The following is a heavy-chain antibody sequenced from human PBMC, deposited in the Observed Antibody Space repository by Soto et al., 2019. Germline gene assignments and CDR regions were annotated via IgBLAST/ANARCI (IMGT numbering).Heavy chain of an antibody. D-gene: IGHD3-10*01. CDR1: GFTFSSYG. J-gene: IGHJ6*02. V-gene: IGHV3-33*01. CDR2: IWYDGSNK. Sequence: GVSLRLSCAASGFTFSSYGMHWVRQAPGKGLEWVAVIWYDGSNKYYADSVKGRFTISRDNSKNTLYLQMNSLRAEDTAVYYCARDIYYYRDGMDVWGQGTTVNVSS. CDR3: ARDIYYYRDGMDV.